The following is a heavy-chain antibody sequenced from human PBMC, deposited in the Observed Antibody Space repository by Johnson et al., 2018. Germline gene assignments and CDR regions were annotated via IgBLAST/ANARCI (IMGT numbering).Heavy chain of an antibody. CDR1: GFTFSSYA. Sequence: VQLVESGGGLEQPGGFLRLSCAVSGFTFSSYAMSWVRQAPRKGLEWVSVVYSSDNTYYADSVRGRFTISREKSKNTLYLQMNSLRVEDTAVYYCARDGRSTIGSVYGLDVGGQGTTVTVSS. CDR3: ARDGRSTIGSVYGLDV. D-gene: IGHD5-24*01. CDR2: VYSSDNT. V-gene: IGHV3-66*01. J-gene: IGHJ6*02.